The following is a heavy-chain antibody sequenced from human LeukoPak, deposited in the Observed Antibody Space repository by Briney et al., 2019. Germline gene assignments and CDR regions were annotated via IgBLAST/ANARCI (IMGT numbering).Heavy chain of an antibody. D-gene: IGHD6-6*01. V-gene: IGHV4-34*01. Sequence: PSDTLSLTCAVYGGSFSGYYWSWIRQPPGKGLEWIGEINHSGSTNYNPPLKSRVTISVDTSKNQFSLKLSSVTAADTAVYYCARGRGIAARRGVRYNWFDPWGQGTLVTVSS. CDR1: GGSFSGYY. CDR2: INHSGST. J-gene: IGHJ5*02. CDR3: ARGRGIAARRGVRYNWFDP.